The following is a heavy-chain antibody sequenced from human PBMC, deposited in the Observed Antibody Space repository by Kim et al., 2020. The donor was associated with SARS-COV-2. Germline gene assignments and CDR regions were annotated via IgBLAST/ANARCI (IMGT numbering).Heavy chain of an antibody. D-gene: IGHD3-3*01. J-gene: IGHJ5*02. V-gene: IGHV7-4-1*02. CDR3: ARGLDPYDFWSGYYTWFDP. CDR1: GYTFTSYA. CDR2: INTNTENP. Sequence: ASVKVSCKASGYTFTSYAMNWVRQAPGQGLEWMGWINTNTENPTYAQGFTGRFVFSLDTSVSTAYLQISSLKAEDTAVYYCARGLDPYDFWSGYYTWFDPWGQGTLVTVSS.